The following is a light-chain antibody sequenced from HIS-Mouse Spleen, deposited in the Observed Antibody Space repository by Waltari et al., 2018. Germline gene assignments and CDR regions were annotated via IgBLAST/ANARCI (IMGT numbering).Light chain of an antibody. CDR3: MQALQTPFT. CDR1: QSLLHSNGYNY. Sequence: DIVMTLSPLSLPVTPGEPASSSCRSSQSLLHSNGYNYLDWYLQKPGQSPQLLIYLGSNRASGVPDRFSGSGSGTDFTLKISRVEAEDVGVYYCMQALQTPFTFGPGTKVDIK. V-gene: IGKV2-28*01. J-gene: IGKJ3*01. CDR2: LGS.